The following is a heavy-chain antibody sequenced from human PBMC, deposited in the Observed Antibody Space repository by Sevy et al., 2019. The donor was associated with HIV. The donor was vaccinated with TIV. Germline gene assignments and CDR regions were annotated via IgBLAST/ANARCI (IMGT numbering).Heavy chain of an antibody. CDR2: LNNNAGNT. D-gene: IGHD2-21*02. CDR3: VKDLLSGGDWEAFDI. J-gene: IGHJ3*02. V-gene: IGHV3-64D*06. CDR1: GFTFSNYA. Sequence: GESLKISCSASGFTFSNYAMHWVRQYPGKGLEYVSTLNNNAGNTYYADSVKGRFTVSRDNSKNTLYLQMSSLRAEDTAVYYCVKDLLSGGDWEAFDIWGQGTMVTVSS.